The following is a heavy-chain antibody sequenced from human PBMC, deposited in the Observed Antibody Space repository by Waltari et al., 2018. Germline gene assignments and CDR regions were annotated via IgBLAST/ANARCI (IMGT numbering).Heavy chain of an antibody. D-gene: IGHD3-10*01. CDR3: ARGAPLGYYGSGSFFLGAFDI. CDR2: INHSGNT. V-gene: IGHV4-34*01. J-gene: IGHJ3*02. Sequence: QVQLQQWGAGLLKTSETLSLTCTVYGGSFSGYYCRWTSQPPGKGLGWIGEINHSGNTNYNPSLKSRVTISVDTSKNQFSLKLSSVTAADTAVYYCARGAPLGYYGSGSFFLGAFDIWGQGTMVTVSS. CDR1: GGSFSGYY.